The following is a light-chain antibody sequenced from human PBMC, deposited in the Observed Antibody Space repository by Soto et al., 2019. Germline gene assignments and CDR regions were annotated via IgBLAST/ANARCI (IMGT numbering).Light chain of an antibody. V-gene: IGLV2-14*01. CDR2: EVS. J-gene: IGLJ1*01. Sequence: QSALTQPASVSGSPGQSITISCTGTSSDVGGYNYVSWYQQYPGKAPKLMIYEVSNRPSGVSNRFSGSKSGNTASLPISGLQAEDEAHYYSSSYTSSSTYVFGAGTKVTVL. CDR3: SSYTSSSTYV. CDR1: SSDVGGYNY.